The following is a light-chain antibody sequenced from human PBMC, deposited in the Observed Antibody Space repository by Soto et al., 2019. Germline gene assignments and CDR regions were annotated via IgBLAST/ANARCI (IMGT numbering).Light chain of an antibody. Sequence: DIQMTQSPSSLSASVGDRVIITCLATQDISNYLAWYQQKPGKAPKLLIYDASSLESGVPSRFSGSGSGTEFTLTISSLQPDDFATYYCQQYNSYPLTFGGGTKVDIK. V-gene: IGKV1-16*01. J-gene: IGKJ4*01. CDR3: QQYNSYPLT. CDR1: QDISNY. CDR2: DAS.